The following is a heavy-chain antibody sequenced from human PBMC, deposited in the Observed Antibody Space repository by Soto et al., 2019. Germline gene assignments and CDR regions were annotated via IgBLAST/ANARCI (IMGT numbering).Heavy chain of an antibody. CDR3: ARDGGYSSSWYETDYFDY. CDR1: GYTFTSYY. CDR2: INPSGGST. Sequence: ASVKVSCKASGYTFTSYYMHCVRQAPGQGLEWMGIINPSGGSTSYAQKFQGRVTMTRDTSTSTVYMELSSLRSEDTAVYYCARDGGYSSSWYETDYFDYWGQGTLVTVSS. V-gene: IGHV1-46*01. J-gene: IGHJ4*02. D-gene: IGHD6-13*01.